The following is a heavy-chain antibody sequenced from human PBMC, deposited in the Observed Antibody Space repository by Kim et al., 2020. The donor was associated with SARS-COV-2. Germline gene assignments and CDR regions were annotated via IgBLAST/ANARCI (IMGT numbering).Heavy chain of an antibody. Sequence: SETLSLTCTVSGGSISSYYWSWIRQPPGKGLEWIGYIYYSGSTNYNPSLKSRVTISVDTSKNQFSLKLSSVTAADTAVYYCARSRRITIFGVVTVDGMDVWGQGTTVTVSS. CDR3: ARSRRITIFGVVTVDGMDV. CDR2: IYYSGST. D-gene: IGHD3-3*01. V-gene: IGHV4-59*13. J-gene: IGHJ6*02. CDR1: GGSISSYY.